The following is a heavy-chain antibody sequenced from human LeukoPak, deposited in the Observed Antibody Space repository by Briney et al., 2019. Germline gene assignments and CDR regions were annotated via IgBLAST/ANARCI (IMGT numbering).Heavy chain of an antibody. CDR3: ARARDDLQWLVEFAFDI. Sequence: ASVKVSCKASGYTFTGYYMHWVRQAPGQGLEWMGWINPNSGGTNYAQKFQGRVTMTRDTSISTAYMELSRLRSDDTAVYYCARARDDLQWLVEFAFDIWGQGTMVTVSS. CDR1: GYTFTGYY. D-gene: IGHD6-19*01. CDR2: INPNSGGT. V-gene: IGHV1-2*02. J-gene: IGHJ3*02.